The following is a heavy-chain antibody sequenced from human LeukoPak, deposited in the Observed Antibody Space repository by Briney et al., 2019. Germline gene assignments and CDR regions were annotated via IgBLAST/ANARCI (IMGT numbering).Heavy chain of an antibody. J-gene: IGHJ4*02. CDR1: GYTFTSYG. Sequence: ASVKVSCKASGYTFTSYGISWVRQAPGQGLEWMGWISAYNGNTNYAQKLQGRVTMTTDTSTSTAYMELRSLRSDDTAVYYCARDPPEDYYDRSGYYLFDYWGQGTLVTVSS. CDR3: ARDPPEDYYDRSGYYLFDY. CDR2: ISAYNGNT. D-gene: IGHD3-22*01. V-gene: IGHV1-18*01.